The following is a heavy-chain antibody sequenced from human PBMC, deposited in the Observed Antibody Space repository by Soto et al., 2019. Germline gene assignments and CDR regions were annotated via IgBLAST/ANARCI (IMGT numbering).Heavy chain of an antibody. J-gene: IGHJ5*02. V-gene: IGHV4-61*01. CDR3: AGGGVPAAITWFDP. CDR2: IYYSGST. D-gene: IGHD2-2*02. Sequence: SETLSLTCTVSGGSVSSGSYYWSWIRQPPGKGLEWIGYIYYSGSTNYTPSLKSRVTISVDTSKNQFSLKLSSVTAADTAVYYCAGGGVPAAITWFDPWGQGTLVTVSS. CDR1: GGSVSSGSYY.